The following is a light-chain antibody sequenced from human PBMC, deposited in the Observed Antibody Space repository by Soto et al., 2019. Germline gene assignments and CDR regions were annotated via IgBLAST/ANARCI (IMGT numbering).Light chain of an antibody. J-gene: IGKJ1*01. Sequence: EIVLTQSPGTLTLSPGERATLSCRASQSVRSNYLAWYQQGPGQAPRLLIFAASSRATGIPDRFSGSGSGTDFTLTISRLEPEDFAVYYCQQYSTSPWTFRQGTKV. V-gene: IGKV3-20*01. CDR2: AAS. CDR3: QQYSTSPWT. CDR1: QSVRSNY.